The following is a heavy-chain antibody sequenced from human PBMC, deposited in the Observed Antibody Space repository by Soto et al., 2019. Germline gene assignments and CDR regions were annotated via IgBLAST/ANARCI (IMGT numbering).Heavy chain of an antibody. V-gene: IGHV3-30*18. J-gene: IGHJ4*02. D-gene: IGHD3-22*01. CDR3: AKGQGGDSSGYYQFDY. Sequence: QVQLVESGGGVVQPGRSLRLSCAASGFTFSSYGMHWVRQAPGKGLAWVAVISYDGSNKYYADSVQGRFTISRDNSKNTLYLQMNSLRAEDTAVYYCAKGQGGDSSGYYQFDYWGQGTLVTVSS. CDR2: ISYDGSNK. CDR1: GFTFSSYG.